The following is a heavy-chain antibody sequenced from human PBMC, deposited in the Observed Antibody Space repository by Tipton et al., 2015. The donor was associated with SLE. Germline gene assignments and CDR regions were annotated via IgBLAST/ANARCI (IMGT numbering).Heavy chain of an antibody. V-gene: IGHV4-4*08. CDR1: GVSISSYY. D-gene: IGHD3-10*01. Sequence: TLSLTCTVSGVSISSYYWSWIRQPPGKGLEWIGYIYTSGSTNYNPSLKSRVTISVDTSKNQFSLKLSSVTAADTAVYCCAVGFDNYYGSGSYMYWGQGTLVTVSS. J-gene: IGHJ4*02. CDR2: IYTSGST. CDR3: AVGFDNYYGSGSYMY.